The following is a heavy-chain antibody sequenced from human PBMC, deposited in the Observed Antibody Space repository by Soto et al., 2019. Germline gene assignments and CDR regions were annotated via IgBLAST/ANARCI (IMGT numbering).Heavy chain of an antibody. CDR1: GFSFSTYG. V-gene: IGHV3-30*18. Sequence: QVHLEESGGGVVQPGRSLRLSCAASGFSFSTYGMHWVRQAPGTGLEWVAVISHDGGNEYYADSVKGRFTISRDSSKNTVYLQMNNVRAEDTAVYYCAKDPGSGYTRGYFDFWGLGTLVTVSS. D-gene: IGHD3-22*01. J-gene: IGHJ2*01. CDR2: ISHDGGNE. CDR3: AKDPGSGYTRGYFDF.